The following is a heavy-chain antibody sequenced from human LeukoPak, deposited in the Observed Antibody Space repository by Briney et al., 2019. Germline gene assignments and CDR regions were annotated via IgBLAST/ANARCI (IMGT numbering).Heavy chain of an antibody. CDR3: AKDGEWELPGFDY. D-gene: IGHD1-26*01. Sequence: GGSLRLSCAASGFTFSNYAMSWVRQAPGKGLEWASAINDSGGSTYYADSVKGRFTISRDNSKNTLYLQMNSLRAEDTAVYYSAKDGEWELPGFDYWGQGTLVTVSS. J-gene: IGHJ4*02. CDR2: INDSGGST. CDR1: GFTFSNYA. V-gene: IGHV3-23*01.